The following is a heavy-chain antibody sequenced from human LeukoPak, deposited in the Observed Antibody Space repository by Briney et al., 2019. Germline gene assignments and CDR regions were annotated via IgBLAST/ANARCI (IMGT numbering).Heavy chain of an antibody. V-gene: IGHV3-74*01. CDR3: VSFYETY. D-gene: IGHD2/OR15-2a*01. Sequence: GGSLRLSCAASGNYWMHWVRQVPGKGLVWVSHINSDGSWTSYADSVKGRFTISKDNAKNTVYLQMNSLRAEDTVVYYCVSFYETYWGRGTLVTVSS. CDR2: INSDGSWT. CDR1: GNYW. J-gene: IGHJ4*02.